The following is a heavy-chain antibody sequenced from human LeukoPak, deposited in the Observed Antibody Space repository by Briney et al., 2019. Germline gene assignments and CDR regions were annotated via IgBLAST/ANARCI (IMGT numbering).Heavy chain of an antibody. V-gene: IGHV4-39*01. Sequence: SETLSLTCTVSGGSISSSSYYWGWIRQPPGKGLEWIGSIYYSGSTYYNPSLKSRVTISVDTSKNQLSLKLSSVTAADTAVYYCEAMTSSSWHSTDYWGQGTLVTVSS. CDR1: GGSISSSSYY. D-gene: IGHD6-13*01. CDR2: IYYSGST. J-gene: IGHJ4*02. CDR3: EAMTSSSWHSTDY.